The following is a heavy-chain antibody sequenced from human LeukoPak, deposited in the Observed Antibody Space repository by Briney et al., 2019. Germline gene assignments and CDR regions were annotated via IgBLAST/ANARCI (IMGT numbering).Heavy chain of an antibody. V-gene: IGHV4-59*01. CDR1: GGSISSYY. D-gene: IGHD2-15*01. J-gene: IGHJ6*03. Sequence: SETLCLTCTVSGGSISSYYWSWIRQPPGKGLEWIGYIYYSGSTNYNPSLKSRVTISVDTSKNQFSLKLSSVTAADTAVYYCARGGSHPNYYYYYMDVWGKGTTVTISS. CDR2: IYYSGST. CDR3: ARGGSHPNYYYYYMDV.